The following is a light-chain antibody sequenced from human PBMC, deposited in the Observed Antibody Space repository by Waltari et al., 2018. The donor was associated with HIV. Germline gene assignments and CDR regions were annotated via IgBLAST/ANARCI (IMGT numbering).Light chain of an antibody. CDR3: AAWDDSLNGHVV. CDR2: SNN. CDR1: SSNIGGNT. Sequence: QSVLTQPPSASGTPGQRVTISCSGSSSNIGGNTVNWYQQLPGTAPKLLIYSNNQRPSGVPDRFSGSKSGTSASLAISGRQSEDEADYYCAAWDDSLNGHVVLGGGTKLTVL. V-gene: IGLV1-44*01. J-gene: IGLJ2*01.